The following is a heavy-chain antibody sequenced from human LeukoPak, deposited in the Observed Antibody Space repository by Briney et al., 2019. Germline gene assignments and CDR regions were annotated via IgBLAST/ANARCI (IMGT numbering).Heavy chain of an antibody. CDR3: ARGGFVWLQRTLGY. J-gene: IGHJ4*02. CDR1: GYNFTSYA. Sequence: ASVEVSCKASGYNFTSYAMNWVRQAPGQGLEWMGWISGYNGNTKYAQKFQGRVTMTRNTSISTAYMELSSLRSEDTAVYYCARGGFVWLQRTLGYWGQGTLVTVSS. V-gene: IGHV1-8*02. D-gene: IGHD5-24*01. CDR2: ISGYNGNT.